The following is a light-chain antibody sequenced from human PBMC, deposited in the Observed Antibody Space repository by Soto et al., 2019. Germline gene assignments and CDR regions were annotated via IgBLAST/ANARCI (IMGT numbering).Light chain of an antibody. CDR1: QSVGST. CDR3: QQRRT. J-gene: IGKJ1*01. Sequence: ETVITQSPSTLSVSPGERATLSCRASQSVGSTLAWYQQKPGQPPRLLIYDASNRATGIPAGFSGSGSGTDFTLTISSLEPEDFAVYYCQQRRTFGQGTKVDIK. V-gene: IGKV3-11*01. CDR2: DAS.